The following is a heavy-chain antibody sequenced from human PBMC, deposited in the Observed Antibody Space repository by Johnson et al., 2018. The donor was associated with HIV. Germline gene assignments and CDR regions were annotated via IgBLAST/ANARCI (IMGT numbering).Heavy chain of an antibody. CDR2: IFSVGDV. CDR3: AGDGRGLVTRGSFDV. D-gene: IGHD3-10*02. V-gene: IGHV3-66*02. CDR1: GITVGTNY. J-gene: IGHJ3*01. Sequence: EVQLVESGGGLVQLGGSLRLPCAASGITVGTNYMSWVRQAPGKGLEWVSVIFSVGDVYYAVSVKGRCTISRDNSKNMVYPQMNSLRPEDTAVSYCAGDGRGLVTRGSFDVWGQGTVVTVSS.